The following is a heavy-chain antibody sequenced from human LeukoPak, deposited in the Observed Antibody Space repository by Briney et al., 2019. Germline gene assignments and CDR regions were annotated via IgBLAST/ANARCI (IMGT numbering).Heavy chain of an antibody. D-gene: IGHD3-10*01. Sequence: PGGSLRLSCAASGFTFSSYAMSWVRQAPGKGLEWVSSIGGSGGSTYYADSVKGRFTISRDNSKNTLYLQMNSLRAEDTAVYYCAKQPNYGSGSYQLDYWGQGTLVTVSS. J-gene: IGHJ4*02. CDR1: GFTFSSYA. V-gene: IGHV3-23*01. CDR3: AKQPNYGSGSYQLDY. CDR2: IGGSGGST.